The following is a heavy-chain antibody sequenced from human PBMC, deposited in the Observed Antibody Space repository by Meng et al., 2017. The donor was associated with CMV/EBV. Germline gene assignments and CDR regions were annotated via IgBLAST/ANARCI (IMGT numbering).Heavy chain of an antibody. J-gene: IGHJ6*02. V-gene: IGHV1-69*10. D-gene: IGHD3-10*01. CDR2: IIPILGIA. CDR1: GGTFSSYA. Sequence: KVSCKASGGTFSSYAISWVRQAPGQGLEWMGGIIPILGIANYAQKFQGRVTITADKSTSTAYMELSSLRSEDTAVYYCARKGFYYGSGGSQYYYYYGMDVWGQGTTVTVSS. CDR3: ARKGFYYGSGGSQYYYYYGMDV.